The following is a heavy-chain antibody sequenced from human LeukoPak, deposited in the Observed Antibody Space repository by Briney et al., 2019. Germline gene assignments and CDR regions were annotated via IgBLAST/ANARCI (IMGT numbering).Heavy chain of an antibody. CDR3: ARVMHRGYSSNYWYFDL. D-gene: IGHD5-18*01. V-gene: IGHV4-34*01. CDR1: GGSFSGYY. J-gene: IGHJ2*01. CDR2: INHSGST. Sequence: SETLSLTCAVYGGSFSGYYWSWIRQPPGKGMEWIGEINHSGSTNYNPSLKSRVTISVDTSKNQFSLKLSSVTAADTAVYYCARVMHRGYSSNYWYFDLWGRGTLVTVSS.